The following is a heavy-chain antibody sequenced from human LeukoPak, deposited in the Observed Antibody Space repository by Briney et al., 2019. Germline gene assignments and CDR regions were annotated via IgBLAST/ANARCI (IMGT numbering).Heavy chain of an antibody. CDR2: IYPGDSDT. D-gene: IGHD5-24*01. V-gene: IGHV5-51*01. CDR1: GYSFTSYW. Sequence: GESLKISCKGSGYSFTSYWIGWVRQMPGKGLEWMGIIYPGDSDTRYSPSFQGQVTISADKSISTAYLQWSSLKASDTAMYYCACQPSRRDGYNSDAFDIWGQGTMVTVSS. CDR3: ACQPSRRDGYNSDAFDI. J-gene: IGHJ3*02.